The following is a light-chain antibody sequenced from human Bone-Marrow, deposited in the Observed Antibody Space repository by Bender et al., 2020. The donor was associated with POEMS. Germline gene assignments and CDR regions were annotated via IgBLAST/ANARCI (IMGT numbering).Light chain of an antibody. Sequence: QLVLTQSPSASASLGASVKLTCTLSSGHSSYAIAWHQKQPEKGPRYLMKVNSDGSHDKGDGVPGRFSGSKSGNTASLSVSGLQAEDEADYYCSSYGGSNNVIFGGGTKLTVL. CDR2: VNSDGSH. V-gene: IGLV4-69*01. CDR3: SSYGGSNNVI. J-gene: IGLJ2*01. CDR1: SGHSSYA.